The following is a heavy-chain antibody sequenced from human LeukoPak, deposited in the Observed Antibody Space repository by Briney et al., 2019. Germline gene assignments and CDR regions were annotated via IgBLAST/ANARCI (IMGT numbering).Heavy chain of an antibody. CDR2: IYYSGST. CDR3: ARYNGDDHDAFDI. CDR1: GGSISSGGYY. V-gene: IGHV4-31*03. J-gene: IGHJ3*02. Sequence: SETLSLTCTVSGGSISSGGYYWSWIRQHPGKGLEWIGYIYYSGSTYYNPSLKSRVTISVDTSKNQFSLKLSSVTAADTAVYYCARYNGDDHDAFDIWGQGTMVTVSS. D-gene: IGHD4-17*01.